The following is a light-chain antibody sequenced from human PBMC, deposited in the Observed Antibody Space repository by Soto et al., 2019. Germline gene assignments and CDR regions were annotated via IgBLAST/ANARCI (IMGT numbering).Light chain of an antibody. CDR2: SNN. Sequence: QSVLTQPPSASGTPGQRVTISCSGSSPNIGSNTVNWYQQLPGTAPKLLIYSNNQRPSGVPDRFSGSKSGTSASLAISGLQSEDEADYYCAAWDDSLNGQVFGTGTKVTVL. V-gene: IGLV1-44*01. CDR3: AAWDDSLNGQV. J-gene: IGLJ1*01. CDR1: SPNIGSNT.